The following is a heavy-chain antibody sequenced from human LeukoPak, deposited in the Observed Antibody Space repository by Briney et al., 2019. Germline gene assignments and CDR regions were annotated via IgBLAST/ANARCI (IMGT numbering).Heavy chain of an antibody. V-gene: IGHV3-23*01. J-gene: IGHJ3*02. D-gene: IGHD2-21*02. Sequence: PGGSLRLSCAASGFTFSSHAMNWVRQAPGKGLEWVSSIGGIGASTYYADSVKGRFTISRDNSKNTLYLQMNSLRAEDTAVYYCAKVGGYCGGDCYYAFDIWGQGTMVTVSS. CDR2: IGGIGAST. CDR1: GFTFSSHA. CDR3: AKVGGYCGGDCYYAFDI.